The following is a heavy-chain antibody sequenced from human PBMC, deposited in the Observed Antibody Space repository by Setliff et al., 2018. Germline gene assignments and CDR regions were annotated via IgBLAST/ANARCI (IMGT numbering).Heavy chain of an antibody. D-gene: IGHD6-19*01. CDR1: GFTFSTHS. CDR3: AKRQWLLSTIDY. CDR2: ISRSSTYI. Sequence: PGGSLRLSCAASGFTFSTHSMNWVRQAPGKGLEWVSSISRSSTYIYYADSMKGRFTISRDNSKNTLYLQMNSLRAEDTAVYYCAKRQWLLSTIDYWGQGTLVTVSS. V-gene: IGHV3-21*04. J-gene: IGHJ4*02.